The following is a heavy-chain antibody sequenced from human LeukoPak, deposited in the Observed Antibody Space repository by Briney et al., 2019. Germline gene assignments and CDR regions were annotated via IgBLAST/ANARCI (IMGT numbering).Heavy chain of an antibody. J-gene: IGHJ4*02. V-gene: IGHV1-2*02. D-gene: IGHD1-1*01. Sequence: ASVKVSCKASGYTFTGYYMHWVRQAPGQGLEWMGWINPNSGGTNHAQKFQGRVTMTRDTSISTAYMELSRLRSDDTAVYYCARGSWNDEFYFDYWGQGTLVTVSS. CDR1: GYTFTGYY. CDR2: INPNSGGT. CDR3: ARGSWNDEFYFDY.